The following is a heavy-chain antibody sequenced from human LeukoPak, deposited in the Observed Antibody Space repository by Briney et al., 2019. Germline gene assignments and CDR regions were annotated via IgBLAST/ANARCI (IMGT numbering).Heavy chain of an antibody. CDR1: GGSISSYY. Sequence: SETLSLTCTVSGGSISSYYWSWIRQPPGKGLEWVGYIYYSGSTNYNPSLKSRVTISVDTSKNQFSLKLSSVTAADTAVYYCARVVVEMATIDIWGQGTMVTVSS. J-gene: IGHJ3*02. V-gene: IGHV4-59*01. CDR3: ARVVVEMATIDI. CDR2: IYYSGST. D-gene: IGHD5-24*01.